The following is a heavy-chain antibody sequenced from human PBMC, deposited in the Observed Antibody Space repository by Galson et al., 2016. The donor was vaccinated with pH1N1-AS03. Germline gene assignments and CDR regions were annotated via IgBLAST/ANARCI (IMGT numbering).Heavy chain of an antibody. CDR3: ASSKLDSSGYYYLDH. CDR1: GFTFDEYA. D-gene: IGHD3-22*01. J-gene: IGHJ4*02. V-gene: IGHV3-9*01. CDR2: ISWNRGNI. Sequence: SLRLSCAASGFTFDEYAMHWVRQAPGKGLEWVSGISWNRGNIGYADSMKGRFTISRDNAKNSLYLQMNSLRAEDTAVYYCASSKLDSSGYYYLDHWGQGTLITVSS.